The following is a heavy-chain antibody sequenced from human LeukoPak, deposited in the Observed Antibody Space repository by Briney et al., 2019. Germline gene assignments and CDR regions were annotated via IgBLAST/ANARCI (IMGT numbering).Heavy chain of an antibody. CDR1: GFTFSRYT. Sequence: GGSLRLSCAASGFTFSRYTMHWVRQAPGKGLGWVSLISYDGSNKYYADSAKGRFTISRDNSKNTLYLQMNSLRAEDTAVYYCARDPLYDHRYYYDGMEVWGQGATVTVSS. J-gene: IGHJ6*02. CDR3: ARDPLYDHRYYYDGMEV. D-gene: IGHD2-8*01. CDR2: ISYDGSNK. V-gene: IGHV3-30-3*01.